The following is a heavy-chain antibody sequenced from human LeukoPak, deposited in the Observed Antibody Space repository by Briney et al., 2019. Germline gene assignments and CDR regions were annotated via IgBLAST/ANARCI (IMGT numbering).Heavy chain of an antibody. CDR3: ARVPSYSSGWYAPPTPRFDY. V-gene: IGHV4-39*07. D-gene: IGHD6-19*01. J-gene: IGHJ4*02. CDR2: IYYSGST. CDR1: GGSISSSSYY. Sequence: SETLSLTCTVSGGSISSSSYYRGWIRQPPGKGLEWIGSIYYSGSTYYNPSLKSRVTISVDTSKNQFSLKLSSVTAADTAVYYCARVPSYSSGWYAPPTPRFDYWGQGTLVTVSS.